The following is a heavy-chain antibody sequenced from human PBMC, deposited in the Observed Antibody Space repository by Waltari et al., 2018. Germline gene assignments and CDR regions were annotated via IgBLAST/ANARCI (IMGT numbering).Heavy chain of an antibody. CDR2: IYTSGST. CDR1: GGSISSGSYY. CDR3: ARESAATNWFDP. V-gene: IGHV4-61*09. Sequence: QVQLQESGPGLVKPSQTLSLTCTVSGGSISSGSYYWSWIRQPAGKGLEWIGYIYTSGSTNYNPSLKSRVTISVDTSKNQFSLKLSSVTAADTAVYYCARESAATNWFDPWGQGTLVTVSS. J-gene: IGHJ5*02. D-gene: IGHD6-13*01.